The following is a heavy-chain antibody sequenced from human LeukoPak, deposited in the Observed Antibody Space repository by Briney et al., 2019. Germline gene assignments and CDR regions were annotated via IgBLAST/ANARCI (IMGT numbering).Heavy chain of an antibody. V-gene: IGHV4-39*01. CDR1: GGSISTSSYY. Sequence: SETLSLTCTVSGGSISTSSYYWGWIRQPPGEGLEWIGTIYYSGTTYYNPSLKSRVTISVDTSKGQFSLKLSSVTAADTAVYYCARHGSYFRLFEYWGQGTLVTVSS. D-gene: IGHD2/OR15-2a*01. J-gene: IGHJ4*02. CDR2: IYYSGTT. CDR3: ARHGSYFRLFEY.